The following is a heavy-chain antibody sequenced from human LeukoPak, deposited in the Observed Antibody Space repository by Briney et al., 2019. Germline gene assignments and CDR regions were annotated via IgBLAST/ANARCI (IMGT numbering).Heavy chain of an antibody. V-gene: IGHV1-18*01. D-gene: IGHD1-14*01. J-gene: IGHJ4*02. CDR3: ARLPSNRNYYFDY. Sequence: ASVKVSCKASGYTFINYGINWVRQAPGQGLEWMGWISAYNGNTNYAQSLQGRVTMTTDTSTSTVYMEMRSLTSDDTAVYYCARLPSNRNYYFDYWGQGTLVTVSS. CDR1: GYTFINYG. CDR2: ISAYNGNT.